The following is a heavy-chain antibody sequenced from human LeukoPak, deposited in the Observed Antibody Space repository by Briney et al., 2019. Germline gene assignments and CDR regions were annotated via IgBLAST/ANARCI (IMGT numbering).Heavy chain of an antibody. CDR3: ARLLREWLNFDY. CDR2: IYHSGST. V-gene: IGHV4-38-2*01. Sequence: KPSETLSLTCAVSGYSISSGYYWGWIRQPPGKGLEWIGGIYHSGSTYYNPSLKSRVTISVDTSKNQFSLKLGSVTAADTAVYYCARLLREWLNFDYWGQGTLVTVSS. D-gene: IGHD3-3*01. J-gene: IGHJ4*02. CDR1: GYSISSGYY.